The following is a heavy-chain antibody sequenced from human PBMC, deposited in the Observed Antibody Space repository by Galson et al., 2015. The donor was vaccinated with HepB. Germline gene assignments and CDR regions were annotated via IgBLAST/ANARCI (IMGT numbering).Heavy chain of an antibody. CDR2: ISWNNGDI. CDR1: GFNFGNHA. D-gene: IGHD6-19*01. CDR3: AKGPGIAVAKRYFDF. J-gene: IGHJ4*02. Sequence: SLRLSCAASGFNFGNHAMHWVRQAPGKGLEWVSGISWNNGDIGYADSVEGRFTISRDNAKNSLYLQMNSLRVEDTALYYCAKGPGIAVAKRYFDFCGLGTLVTVSS. V-gene: IGHV3-9*01.